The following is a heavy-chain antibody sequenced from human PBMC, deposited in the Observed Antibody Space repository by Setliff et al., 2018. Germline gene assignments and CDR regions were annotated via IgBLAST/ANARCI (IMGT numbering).Heavy chain of an antibody. J-gene: IGHJ4*02. Sequence: GGSLRLSCAASAFTFSSYWLNWVRQAPGQGLEWVSTISGGGTNIDYADSVQGRFTISRDNSNNTLFLQMHSLRAEDTAIYYCARDQARWLVAAGTFDYWGQGALVTVSS. CDR3: ARDQARWLVAAGTFDY. CDR1: AFTFSSYW. CDR2: ISGGGTNI. D-gene: IGHD1-1*01. V-gene: IGHV3-23*01.